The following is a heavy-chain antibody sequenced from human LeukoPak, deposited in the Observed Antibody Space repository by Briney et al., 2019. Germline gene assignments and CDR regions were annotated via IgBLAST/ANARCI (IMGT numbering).Heavy chain of an antibody. V-gene: IGHV4-59*01. CDR1: GGSISGYY. CDR2: IYYSGST. CDR3: ARRIYCTSSSCYYYFDY. Sequence: TSETLPLTCTVSGGSISGYYWSWIRQPPGKGLEWIGYIYYSGSTNYNPSLKSRVTISVDTSKNQFSLKLSSVTAADTAVYYCARRIYCTSSSCYYYFDYWGQGTLVTVSS. J-gene: IGHJ4*02. D-gene: IGHD2-2*01.